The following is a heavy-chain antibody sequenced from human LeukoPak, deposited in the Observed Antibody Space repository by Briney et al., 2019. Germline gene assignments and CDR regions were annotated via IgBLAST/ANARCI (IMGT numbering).Heavy chain of an antibody. Sequence: PGGSLRLSCAASGFTFSSYSMTWVRQAPGKGLEWVSSISSGSSYIYYADSVKGRFTISRDNAKNSLYLQMNSLRAEDTAVYYCARDPIAVADDAFDIWGQGTMVTVSS. CDR2: ISSGSSYI. D-gene: IGHD6-19*01. J-gene: IGHJ3*02. CDR1: GFTFSSYS. V-gene: IGHV3-21*01. CDR3: ARDPIAVADDAFDI.